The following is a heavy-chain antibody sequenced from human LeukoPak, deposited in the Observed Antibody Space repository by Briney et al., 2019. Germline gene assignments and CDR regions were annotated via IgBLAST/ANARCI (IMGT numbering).Heavy chain of an antibody. J-gene: IGHJ6*02. CDR1: GGSISSSIYY. CDR3: AKVAATPPGYYGVDV. CDR2: IYYSGST. D-gene: IGHD1-26*01. Sequence: PSETLSLTCSVSGGSISSSIYYWGWIRQPPGKGLEWIGNIYYSGSTFYNPSLKSRVTISVDTSKNQFSLKVRSVTAADTAVYYCAKVAATPPGYYGVDVWGQGTTVTVSS. V-gene: IGHV4-39*01.